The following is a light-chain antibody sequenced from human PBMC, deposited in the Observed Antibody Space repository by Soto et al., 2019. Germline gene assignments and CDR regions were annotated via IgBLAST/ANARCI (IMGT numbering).Light chain of an antibody. CDR2: DAS. Sequence: DIQMTQSPSTLSASVGDRVTITCRASQSISSWLAWYQQKPGKAPKLLIYDASSLESGVPSRFSGSGSGTEFTLTIRSLQPEDFATYDCQQYNSYFTFGGGTKVEIK. CDR3: QQYNSYFT. J-gene: IGKJ4*01. CDR1: QSISSW. V-gene: IGKV1-5*01.